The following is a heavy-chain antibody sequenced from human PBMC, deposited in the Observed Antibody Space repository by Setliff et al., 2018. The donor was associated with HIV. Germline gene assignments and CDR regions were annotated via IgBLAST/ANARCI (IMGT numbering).Heavy chain of an antibody. CDR3: ARRRWELLKRGAAFDI. D-gene: IGHD1-26*01. Sequence: SETLSLTCTVSGGSISSSNYYWGWIRQPPGKGLEWIGSIYYSGSTYYNPSLKSRVTISVDTSKNQFSLKLSSVTAADTAVYYCARRRWELLKRGAAFDIWGQGTMVTVSS. CDR1: GGSISSSNYY. V-gene: IGHV4-39*07. J-gene: IGHJ3*02. CDR2: IYYSGST.